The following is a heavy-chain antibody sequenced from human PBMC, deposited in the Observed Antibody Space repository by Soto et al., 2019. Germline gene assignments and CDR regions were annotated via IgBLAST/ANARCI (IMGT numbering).Heavy chain of an antibody. V-gene: IGHV3-23*01. CDR3: AKDLEGGGSCLDY. CDR2: ISGSGGST. Sequence: SLRLSCAASGFTFSSYAMSWVRQAPGKGLEWVSAISGSGGSTYYADSVKGRFTISRDNSKNTLYLQMNSLRAEDTAVYYCAKDLEGGGSCLDYWGQGTLVTVSS. CDR1: GFTFSSYA. D-gene: IGHD2-15*01. J-gene: IGHJ4*02.